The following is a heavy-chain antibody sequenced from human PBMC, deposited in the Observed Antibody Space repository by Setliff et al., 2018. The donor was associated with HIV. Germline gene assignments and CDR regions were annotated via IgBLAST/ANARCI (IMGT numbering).Heavy chain of an antibody. Sequence: SETLSLTCAIYGGSFNSYYWTWIRQSPGKGLEWIGEINDSGTTNYNPSLKSRVTTSRDTSKNQFSLHLSSVTAADMAVYYCARGLRYGQGYFYYIMDVWGQGTTVTVSS. V-gene: IGHV4-34*01. D-gene: IGHD3-9*01. CDR1: GGSFNSYY. J-gene: IGHJ6*02. CDR2: INDSGTT. CDR3: ARGLRYGQGYFYYIMDV.